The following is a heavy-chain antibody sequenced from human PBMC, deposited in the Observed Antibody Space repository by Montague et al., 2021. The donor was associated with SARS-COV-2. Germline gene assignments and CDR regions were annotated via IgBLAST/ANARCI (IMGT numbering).Heavy chain of an antibody. Sequence: SLRLSCAAPGFTFSSYGMHWVRQAPGKGLEWVAVIWYDGSNKYYADSVKGRFTISRDNSKNTLYLQMNSLRAEDTAVYYCAREYTMVRGVIIIYYYGMDVWGQGTTVTVSS. V-gene: IGHV3-33*01. CDR2: IWYDGSNK. D-gene: IGHD3-10*01. CDR3: AREYTMVRGVIIIYYYGMDV. J-gene: IGHJ6*02. CDR1: GFTFSSYG.